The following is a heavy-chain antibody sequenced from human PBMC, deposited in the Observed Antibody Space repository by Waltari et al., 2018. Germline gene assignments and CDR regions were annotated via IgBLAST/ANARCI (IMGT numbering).Heavy chain of an antibody. J-gene: IGHJ6*02. Sequence: QVQLQQWGAGLLKPSETLSLTCAVYGGSFSGYYWSWIRQPPGKGLEWIGEINQSGSPNSNPSHRSRVTISVDTSKNQFSLKLSSVPAAATAVYYCARMAVTPPPRYSYYGMDVWGQGTTVTVSS. CDR1: GGSFSGYY. CDR2: INQSGSP. V-gene: IGHV4-34*01. CDR3: ARMAVTPPPRYSYYGMDV. D-gene: IGHD2-21*02.